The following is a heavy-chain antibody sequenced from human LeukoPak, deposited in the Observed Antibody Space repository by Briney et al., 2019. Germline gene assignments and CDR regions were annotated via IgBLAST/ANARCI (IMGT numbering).Heavy chain of an antibody. D-gene: IGHD3-22*01. V-gene: IGHV3-53*01. Sequence: GGSLRLSCAASGFTGSNNYVSWVRQAPGMGLEWVSAIHSSGATCYADSVKGRFTISRDNAKNSLYLQMNSLRAEDTAVYYCARDIKDSSGYFDYWGQGTLVTVSS. CDR3: ARDIKDSSGYFDY. J-gene: IGHJ4*02. CDR2: IHSSGAT. CDR1: GFTGSNNY.